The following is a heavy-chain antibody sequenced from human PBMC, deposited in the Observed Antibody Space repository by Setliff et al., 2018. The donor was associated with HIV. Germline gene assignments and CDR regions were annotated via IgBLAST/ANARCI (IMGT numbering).Heavy chain of an antibody. V-gene: IGHV4-34*01. CDR3: TRLAGGYADY. Sequence: PSETLSLTCAVYGASFSAYYWSWIRQPPGKGLEWIGEINYSGSTNYKASLKSRVTISADTSKNQFSLKVNSVTAADSAVYYCTRLAGGYADYWGQGTLVTVSS. J-gene: IGHJ4*02. CDR1: GASFSAYY. CDR2: INYSGST. D-gene: IGHD5-12*01.